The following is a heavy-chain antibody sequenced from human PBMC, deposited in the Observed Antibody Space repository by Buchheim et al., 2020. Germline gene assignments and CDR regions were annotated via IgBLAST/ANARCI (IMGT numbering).Heavy chain of an antibody. CDR1: GFTFTSYL. CDR3: AKVGSSAYFFES. CDR2: INGRGDNT. J-gene: IGHJ4*02. V-gene: IGHV3-23*01. Sequence: EVGLLESGGSLAQPGGSLILSCAASGFTFTSYLMMWVRQGPGKGLECVSTINGRGDNTYYADPVKGRFTISRDTSRNTIYFRMDSLRVEDTAIYYCAKVGSSAYFFESWGRGTL.